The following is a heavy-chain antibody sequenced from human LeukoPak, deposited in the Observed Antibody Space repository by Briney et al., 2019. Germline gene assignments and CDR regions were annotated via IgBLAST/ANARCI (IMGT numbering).Heavy chain of an antibody. Sequence: SETLSLTCAVYGGSFSDYCWSWIRQPPGKGLEWIGEINHGGSTNYNPSLKSRVTISVDTSKNQFSLKLSSVTAADTAVYYCARDRDIVVVPAAILPDGMDVWGQGTTVTVSS. CDR3: ARDRDIVVVPAAILPDGMDV. V-gene: IGHV4-34*01. CDR2: INHGGST. D-gene: IGHD2-2*01. CDR1: GGSFSDYC. J-gene: IGHJ6*02.